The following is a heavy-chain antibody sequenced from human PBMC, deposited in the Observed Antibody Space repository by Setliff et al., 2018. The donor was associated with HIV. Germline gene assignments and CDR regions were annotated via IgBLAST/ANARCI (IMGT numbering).Heavy chain of an antibody. J-gene: IGHJ5*02. Sequence: SETLSLTCTVSGGSISSYYWSWIRQPPGKGLEWTGHIYYSGTTNYNPSLKSRVTISVDTSKNQFSLKLSSVTAADTAVYYCASGGYYGSGSYYGGWFDPWGQGTRVTVSS. CDR1: GGSISSYY. CDR2: IYYSGTT. V-gene: IGHV4-59*01. CDR3: ASGGYYGSGSYYGGWFDP. D-gene: IGHD3-10*01.